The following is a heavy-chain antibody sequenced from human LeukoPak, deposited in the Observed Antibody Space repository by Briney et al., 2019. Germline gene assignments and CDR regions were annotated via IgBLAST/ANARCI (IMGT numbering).Heavy chain of an antibody. CDR1: GFTFDDYA. CDR2: ISWNSGSI. Sequence: PGRSLRLSCAASGFTFDDYAIHWVRQAPGKGLEWVSGISWNSGSIDYADSVKGRFTISRDNAKNSLYLQMNSLRAEDTALYYCARRDIVVVPASILGGFDIWGQGTMVTVSS. J-gene: IGHJ3*02. V-gene: IGHV3-9*01. D-gene: IGHD2-2*02. CDR3: ARRDIVVVPASILGGFDI.